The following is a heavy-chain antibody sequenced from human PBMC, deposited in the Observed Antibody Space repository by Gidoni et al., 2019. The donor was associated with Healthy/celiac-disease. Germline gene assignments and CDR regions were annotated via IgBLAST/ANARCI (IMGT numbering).Heavy chain of an antibody. D-gene: IGHD2-15*01. CDR2: IYPGDSAT. Sequence: EVQLVQSGAEVKKPGESLKISCKGSGYSFTSYWIGWVRQMPGKGLEWMGIIYPGDSATRYSPSFQGQVTISADKSISTAYLQWSSLKASDTAMYYCARLGGYCSGGSCSNPEYFQHWGQGTLVTVSS. V-gene: IGHV5-51*01. CDR1: GYSFTSYW. CDR3: ARLGGYCSGGSCSNPEYFQH. J-gene: IGHJ1*01.